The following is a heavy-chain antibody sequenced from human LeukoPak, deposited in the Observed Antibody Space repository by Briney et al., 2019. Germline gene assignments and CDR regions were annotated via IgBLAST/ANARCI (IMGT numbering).Heavy chain of an antibody. CDR1: GFTFSTYG. D-gene: IGHD3-9*01. CDR2: ISSSSSYI. J-gene: IGHJ4*02. Sequence: SGGSLRLSCAASGFTFSTYGMNWVRQAPGKGLEWVSSISSSSSYIYYADSVKSRFTISRDNAKNSLYLQMNSLRAEDTALYYCSRGVADDILTGYIYYFDYWGQGTLVTVSS. CDR3: SRGVADDILTGYIYYFDY. V-gene: IGHV3-21*01.